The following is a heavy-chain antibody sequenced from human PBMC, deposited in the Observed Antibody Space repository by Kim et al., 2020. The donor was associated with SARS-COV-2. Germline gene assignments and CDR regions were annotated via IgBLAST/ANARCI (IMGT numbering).Heavy chain of an antibody. Sequence: SETLSLTCTVSGGSISSYYWSWIRQPPGKGLEWIGYIYYSGSTNYNPSLKSRVTISVDTSKNQFSLKLSSVTAADTAVYYCARAYYYGPRAFDIWGQGTMVTVSS. D-gene: IGHD3-10*01. V-gene: IGHV4-59*13. CDR1: GGSISSYY. CDR3: ARAYYYGPRAFDI. J-gene: IGHJ3*02. CDR2: IYYSGST.